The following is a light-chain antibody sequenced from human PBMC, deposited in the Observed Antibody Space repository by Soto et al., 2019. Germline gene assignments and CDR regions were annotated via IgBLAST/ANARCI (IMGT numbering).Light chain of an antibody. CDR2: GAS. CDR3: QHYNNWPPWT. Sequence: ETVMTQSPATLSVSPGERATLSCRASQSVGSNLAWYQQKPGQAPRLLIYGASTRSTDVPARFSGSGSGTEFTLTISSLQSEDFAVYYCQHYNNWPPWTFGQGTKVEIK. V-gene: IGKV3-15*01. CDR1: QSVGSN. J-gene: IGKJ1*01.